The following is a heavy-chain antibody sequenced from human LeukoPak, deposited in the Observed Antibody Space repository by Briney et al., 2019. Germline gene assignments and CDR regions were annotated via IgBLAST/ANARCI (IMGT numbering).Heavy chain of an antibody. Sequence: GGSLRLSCAASGFIFSSYGMSWVRQAPGKGLEWVSGISGNGGITYYADSVKGRFTISRDNSKNMLYLQMNSLRAEDTAVYYCAREGQKWSSHNYYYMDVWGKGTTVTVSS. CDR1: GFIFSSYG. CDR2: ISGNGGIT. J-gene: IGHJ6*03. CDR3: AREGQKWSSHNYYYMDV. D-gene: IGHD2-15*01. V-gene: IGHV3-23*01.